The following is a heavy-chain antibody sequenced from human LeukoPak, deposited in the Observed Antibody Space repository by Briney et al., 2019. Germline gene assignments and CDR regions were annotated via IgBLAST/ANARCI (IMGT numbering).Heavy chain of an antibody. CDR2: INNDGSYI. CDR3: ARILGSYSDY. D-gene: IGHD3-16*01. CDR1: GFIFSNSA. Sequence: PGGSLRLSCAASGFIFSNSAMNWVRQAPGKGLEWVSSINNDGSYIYYAGSVKGRFTISRDNAKNSLYLRLNSLRVEDTAVYYCARILGSYSDYWGQGTLVTVSS. V-gene: IGHV3-21*01. J-gene: IGHJ4*02.